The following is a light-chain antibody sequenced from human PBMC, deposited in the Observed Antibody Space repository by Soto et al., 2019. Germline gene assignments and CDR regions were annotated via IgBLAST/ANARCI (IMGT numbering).Light chain of an antibody. CDR2: AAS. Sequence: DIQMTQSPSSLSASVGDRVTITCRASESINRHLNWYQQKPGKAPKLLIYAASSLQNGVPSRFIGSGSGTDFTLTISNLQPEDFATYYCQQSYSTISITFGQGTRLEIK. CDR3: QQSYSTISIT. V-gene: IGKV1-39*01. J-gene: IGKJ5*01. CDR1: ESINRH.